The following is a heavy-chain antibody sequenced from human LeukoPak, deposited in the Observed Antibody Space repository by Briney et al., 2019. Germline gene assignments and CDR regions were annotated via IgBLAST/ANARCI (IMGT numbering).Heavy chain of an antibody. Sequence: PSETLSLTCTVSGGSISGYYYYCIWQPPGKGLEWIGYVHYSGSTNYTTSLTSGLTPSLDKSQKPFSLRLSSVTAADTAVYFCARGRGFPDLWGRGTLVTVSS. V-gene: IGHV4-59*01. J-gene: IGHJ2*01. CDR2: VHYSGST. D-gene: IGHD2-15*01. CDR1: GGSISGYY. CDR3: ARGRGFPDL.